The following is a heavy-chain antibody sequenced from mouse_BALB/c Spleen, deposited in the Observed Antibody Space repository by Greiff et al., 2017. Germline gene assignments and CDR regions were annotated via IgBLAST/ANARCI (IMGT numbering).Heavy chain of an antibody. CDR2: ISYSGST. V-gene: IGHV3-2*02. CDR1: GYSITSDYA. J-gene: IGHJ3*01. CDR3: ARRGGDYGYDWFAY. Sequence: VQLKESGPGLVKPSQSLSLTCTVTGYSITSDYAWNWIRQFPGNKLEWMGYISYSGSTSYNPSLKSRISITRDTSKNQFFLQLNSVTTEDTATYYCARRGGDYGYDWFAYWGQGTLVTVSA. D-gene: IGHD2-2*01.